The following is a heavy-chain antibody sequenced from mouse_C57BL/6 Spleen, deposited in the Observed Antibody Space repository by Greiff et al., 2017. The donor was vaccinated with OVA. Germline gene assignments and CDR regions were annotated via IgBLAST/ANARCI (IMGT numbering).Heavy chain of an antibody. J-gene: IGHJ4*01. D-gene: IGHD1-1*01. CDR1: GYAFSSSW. CDR2: IYPGDGDT. CDR3: ANYYYGSY. Sequence: QVQLQQSGPELVKPGASVKIPCKASGYAFSSSWMNWVKQRPGKGLEWIGRIYPGDGDTNYNGKFKGKATLTADKSSSTAYMQLSSLTSEDSAVYFCANYYYGSYWGQGTSVTVSS. V-gene: IGHV1-82*01.